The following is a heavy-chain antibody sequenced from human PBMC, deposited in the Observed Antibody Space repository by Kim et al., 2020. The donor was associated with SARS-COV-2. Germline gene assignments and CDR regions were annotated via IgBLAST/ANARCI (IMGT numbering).Heavy chain of an antibody. Sequence: GGSLRLSCAASGFIFSTFGMHWVRQAPGKGLEWVALISYDGSNQYYADSVKGRFTISRDNSKNTLYLQMNSLRVEDTAVYHCAKDLVPAAAITWGWFDPWGHGTLVTVSS. D-gene: IGHD2-2*01. J-gene: IGHJ5*02. CDR2: ISYDGSNQ. CDR3: AKDLVPAAAITWGWFDP. CDR1: GFIFSTFG. V-gene: IGHV3-30*18.